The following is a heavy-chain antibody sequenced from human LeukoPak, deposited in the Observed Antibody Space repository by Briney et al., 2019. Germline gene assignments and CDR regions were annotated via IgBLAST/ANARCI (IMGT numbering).Heavy chain of an antibody. J-gene: IGHJ4*02. V-gene: IGHV4-59*08. CDR3: ARYYYDSSGYYLDY. CDR2: IYYSGSN. Sequence: SETLSLTRTVSGGSISRYYWSWIRQPPGKGREWIGYIYYSGSNNYNPSLKSRVTISVDTSNNQFSLKLSSVTAADTAVYYCARYYYDSSGYYLDYWGQGTLVTVSS. D-gene: IGHD3-22*01. CDR1: GGSISRYY.